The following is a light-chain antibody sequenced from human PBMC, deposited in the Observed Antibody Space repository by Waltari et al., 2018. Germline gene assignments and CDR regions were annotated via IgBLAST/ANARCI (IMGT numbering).Light chain of an antibody. CDR3: QSYDSSLGGSV. CDR1: ISTIRAGSD. CDR2: GNT. V-gene: IGLV1-40*01. J-gene: IGLJ2*01. Sequence: QSVLTQPASVSGAPGQRVTIPCTGRISTIRAGSDVNGYQQLPGEAPKPLIYGNTNRPSGVPDRVSGSKSGTSASLAITGLRADDEADYYCQSYDSSLGGSVFGGGTKLTVL.